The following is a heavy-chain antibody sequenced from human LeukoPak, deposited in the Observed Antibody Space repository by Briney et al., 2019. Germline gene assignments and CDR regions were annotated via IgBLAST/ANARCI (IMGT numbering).Heavy chain of an antibody. CDR1: GFTFSANA. J-gene: IGHJ3*02. V-gene: IGHV3-23*01. CDR3: ARDPNGDYIGAFDM. CDR2: IRGGGGSA. Sequence: GGSLRLSCTASGFTFSANAMMWVRQAPGKGPEWVSAIRGGGGSAFYADSVRGRFTISRDNSKYTLFLQMNSLRAEDTAVYYCARDPNGDYIGAFDMWGPGTMVTVSS. D-gene: IGHD4-17*01.